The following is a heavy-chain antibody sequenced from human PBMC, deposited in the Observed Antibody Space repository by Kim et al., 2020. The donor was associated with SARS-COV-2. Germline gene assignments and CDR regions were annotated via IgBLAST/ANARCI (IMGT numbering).Heavy chain of an antibody. D-gene: IGHD6-13*01. Sequence: GGSLRLSCAASGFTISSYWMSWVRQAPGKGLERVANIKQDGSEKYYVDSVNGRFTISRDNAKNSLYLQMNSLRAEATAAYYCATYSSSWLGFDYWGQGTL. V-gene: IGHV3-7*05. J-gene: IGHJ4*02. CDR1: GFTISSYW. CDR3: ATYSSSWLGFDY. CDR2: IKQDGSEK.